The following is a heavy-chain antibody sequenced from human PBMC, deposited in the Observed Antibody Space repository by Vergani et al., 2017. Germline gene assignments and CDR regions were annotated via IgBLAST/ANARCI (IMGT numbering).Heavy chain of an antibody. CDR3: ARTGTPVAGTYYYYGMDV. CDR2: IYHSGST. J-gene: IGHJ6*02. V-gene: IGHV4-4*02. CDR1: GGSISSSNW. Sequence: QVQLQESGPGLVKPSGTLSLTCAVSGGSISSSNWWSWVRQPPGKGLGWIGEIYHSGSTNYNPSLKSRVTISVDKSKNQFSLKLSSVTAADTAVYYCARTGTPVAGTYYYYGMDVWGQGTTVTVSS. D-gene: IGHD6-19*01.